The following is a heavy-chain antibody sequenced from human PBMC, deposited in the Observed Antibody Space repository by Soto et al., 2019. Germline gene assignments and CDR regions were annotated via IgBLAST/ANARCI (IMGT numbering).Heavy chain of an antibody. J-gene: IGHJ4*02. CDR3: ARDPNYTYYYDSSASPPADY. D-gene: IGHD3-22*01. Sequence: GGSLRLSCAASGFTFSSYAMHWVRQAPGKGLEWVAVISYDGSNKYYADSVKGRFTISRDNSKNTLYLQMNSLRAEDTAVYYCARDPNYTYYYDSSASPPADYWGQGTLVTLSS. V-gene: IGHV3-30-3*01. CDR2: ISYDGSNK. CDR1: GFTFSSYA.